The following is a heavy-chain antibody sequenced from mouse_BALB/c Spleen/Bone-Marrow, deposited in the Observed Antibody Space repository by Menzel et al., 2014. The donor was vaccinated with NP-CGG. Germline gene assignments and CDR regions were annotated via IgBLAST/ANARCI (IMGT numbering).Heavy chain of an antibody. CDR3: ASYYYGRYFDD. V-gene: IGHV14-3*02. J-gene: IGHJ1*01. CDR2: IDPADGNT. D-gene: IGHD1-1*01. CDR1: GFNIKDTY. Sequence: VQLQQSGAELVKPGASVKLSCTASGFNIKDTYMHWVKQRPEQGLEWIGRIDPADGNTKYDPKFQGKATITADTSSNTAYLQLSSLTSEDTAVYYCASYYYGRYFDDWGAGTTGTVSS.